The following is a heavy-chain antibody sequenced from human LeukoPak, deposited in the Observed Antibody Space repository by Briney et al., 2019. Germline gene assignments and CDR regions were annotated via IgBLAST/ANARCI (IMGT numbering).Heavy chain of an antibody. D-gene: IGHD3-22*01. CDR3: ARSYYDSSGYYPQNYYYMDV. CDR2: IYYSGST. V-gene: IGHV4-59*08. J-gene: IGHJ6*03. CDR1: GGSISSYY. Sequence: SETLSLTCTVFGGSISSYYWSWIRQPPGKGLEWIGYIYYSGSTNYNPSLKSRVTISVDTSKNQSSLKLSSVTAADTAVYYCARSYYDSSGYYPQNYYYMDVWGKGTTVTASS.